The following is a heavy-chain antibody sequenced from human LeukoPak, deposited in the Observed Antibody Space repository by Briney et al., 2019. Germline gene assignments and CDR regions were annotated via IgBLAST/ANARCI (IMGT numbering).Heavy chain of an antibody. CDR1: GGSISSYY. CDR3: AKESYYDFWSGYYSGGGYLDY. Sequence: SETLSLTCTVSGGSISSYYWSWIRQAPGKGLEWIGYIYYSGSTNYNPSLKSRVTISVDTSKNQFSLKLRSVTAEDTAVYYCAKESYYDFWSGYYSGGGYLDYWGQGTLVTVSS. J-gene: IGHJ4*02. CDR2: IYYSGST. V-gene: IGHV4-59*01. D-gene: IGHD3-3*01.